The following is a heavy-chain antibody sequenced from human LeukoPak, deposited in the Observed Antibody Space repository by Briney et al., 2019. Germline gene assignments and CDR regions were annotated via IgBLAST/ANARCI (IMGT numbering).Heavy chain of an antibody. Sequence: SETLSLTCTVPGGSISSYYWSWIRQPAGKGLEWIGRIYTSGSTNYNPSLKSRVTMSVDTSKNQFSLKLRSVTAADTAVYYCARYGIAAGFDYWGQGTLVTVSS. V-gene: IGHV4-4*07. CDR1: GGSISSYY. J-gene: IGHJ4*02. CDR3: ARYGIAAGFDY. D-gene: IGHD6-13*01. CDR2: IYTSGST.